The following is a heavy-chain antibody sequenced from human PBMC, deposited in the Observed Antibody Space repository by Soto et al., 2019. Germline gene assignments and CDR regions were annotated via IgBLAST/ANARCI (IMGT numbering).Heavy chain of an antibody. Sequence: QVQLQESGPGLVKPSGTLSLSCAVSGGSISSSHWWTWVRQPPGKGLERIGEIYHSGSTNYNPSLKSRVPISVDTSRNQFSLNLSSVTAADTAVYYCASSGGGEDYWGQGILVTVSS. CDR2: IYHSGST. J-gene: IGHJ4*02. CDR1: GGSISSSHW. V-gene: IGHV4-4*02. CDR3: ASSGGGEDY. D-gene: IGHD3-16*01.